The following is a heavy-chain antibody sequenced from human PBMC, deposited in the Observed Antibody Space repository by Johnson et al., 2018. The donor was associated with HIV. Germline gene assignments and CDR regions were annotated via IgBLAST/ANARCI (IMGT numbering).Heavy chain of an antibody. D-gene: IGHD6-13*01. CDR1: GFTFSRYW. V-gene: IGHV3-74*02. CDR2: FNTDGSTT. CDR3: ARLGIAAARGAFDI. J-gene: IGHJ3*02. Sequence: VQLVESGGGLVQPGGSLRLSCAASGFTFSRYWMHWVRQAPGKGLVWVSHFNTDGSTTSYADSVKGRFTISRDNAKNTLFLQMNSLRAEDTAVYYCARLGIAAARGAFDIWGKGTMVTVSS.